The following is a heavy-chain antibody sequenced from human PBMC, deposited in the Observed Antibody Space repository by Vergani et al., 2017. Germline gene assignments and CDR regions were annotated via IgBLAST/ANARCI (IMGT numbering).Heavy chain of an antibody. J-gene: IGHJ5*02. D-gene: IGHD2-15*01. V-gene: IGHV3-23*01. CDR3: AKDNTVTGYNWNYA. CDR1: GFTFSSYA. Sequence: EVQLLESGGGLVQPGGSLRLSCAASGFTFSSYAMSWVRQAPGKGLEWVSAISGSGGSTYYADSVKGRFSISRDNSKNTLYLQMNSLRAEDTAVYYCAKDNTVTGYNWNYAWGQGTLVTVSS. CDR2: ISGSGGST.